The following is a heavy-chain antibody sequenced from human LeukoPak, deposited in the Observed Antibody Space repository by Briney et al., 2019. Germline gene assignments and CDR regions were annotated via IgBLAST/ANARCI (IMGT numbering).Heavy chain of an antibody. CDR3: ARLARLTLIRGVTGYHSLDV. CDR1: GGSINSVY. CDR2: IYYSGST. J-gene: IGHJ6*04. V-gene: IGHV4-59*01. Sequence: SETLSLTCTVSGGSINSVYWSWIRQPPGGGLEWIGYIYYSGSTNYNPSLKSRVTMSVDASKNQFSLWLSSVTAADTAVYYCARLARLTLIRGVTGYHSLDVWGRGTKVTVSS. D-gene: IGHD3-10*01.